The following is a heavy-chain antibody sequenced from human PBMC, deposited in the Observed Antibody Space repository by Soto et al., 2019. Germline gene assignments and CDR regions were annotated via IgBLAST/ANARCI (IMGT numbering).Heavy chain of an antibody. CDR2: ISTTSNTI. CDR3: ARRSYFDY. Sequence: GGSLRLSCAASGFTFSDYSMSWFRQAPGKGLEWVSYISTTSNTIYYTDSVKGRFTISRDNAENSLYLQMNSLRAEDTAIYYCARRSYFDYWGQGTLVTVSS. CDR1: GFTFSDYS. D-gene: IGHD3-10*01. J-gene: IGHJ4*02. V-gene: IGHV3-11*01.